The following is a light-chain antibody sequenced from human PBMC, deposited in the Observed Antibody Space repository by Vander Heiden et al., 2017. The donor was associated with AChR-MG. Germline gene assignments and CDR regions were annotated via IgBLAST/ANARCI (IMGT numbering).Light chain of an antibody. CDR2: EVT. J-gene: IGLJ2*01. Sequence: QSALTQPPSASGSPGQSVTISCTGTSSDVGGYNCVSWYQQHPGKAPKLMIYEVTKRPSGVPDRFSGSKSGNTASLTVSGLQAEDEADYYCSSYAGSNHRLFGGGTKLTVL. V-gene: IGLV2-8*01. CDR1: SSDVGGYNC. CDR3: SSYAGSNHRL.